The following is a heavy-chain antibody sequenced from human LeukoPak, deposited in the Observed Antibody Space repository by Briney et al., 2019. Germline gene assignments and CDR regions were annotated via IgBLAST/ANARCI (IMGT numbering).Heavy chain of an antibody. D-gene: IGHD6-19*01. Sequence: GGSLRLSCAASGFTFSSYGMHWVRQAPGKGLEWVAVIWYDGSNKYYADSVKGRFTISRDNSKNTLYLQMNSLRAEATAVYYCARAQGSRWLGGLDYWAQGTLVTVSS. CDR2: IWYDGSNK. CDR3: ARAQGSRWLGGLDY. J-gene: IGHJ4*02. V-gene: IGHV3-33*08. CDR1: GFTFSSYG.